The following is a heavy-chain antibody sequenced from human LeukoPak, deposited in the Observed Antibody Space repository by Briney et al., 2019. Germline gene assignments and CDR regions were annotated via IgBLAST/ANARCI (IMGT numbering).Heavy chain of an antibody. CDR3: ARDRGPFGRGANWFDP. J-gene: IGHJ5*02. V-gene: IGHV1-69*01. CDR1: GGTFSSYA. Sequence: GSSVKVSCKASGGTFSSYAISWVRQAPGQGLEWMGGIIPIFGTANYAQKFQGRVTITADESTSTAYMELSSLRSEDTAVYYCARDRGPFGRGANWFDPWGQGTLVTVSS. D-gene: IGHD3-10*01. CDR2: IIPIFGTA.